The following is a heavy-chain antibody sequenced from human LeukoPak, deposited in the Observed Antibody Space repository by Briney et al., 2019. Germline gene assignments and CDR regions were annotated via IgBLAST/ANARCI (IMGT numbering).Heavy chain of an antibody. Sequence: GGSLRLSCAASGFTFSSYWMNWARQAPGKGLEWVAVISYDGSNKYYADSVKGRFTISRDNSKNTLYLQMNSLRAEDTAVYYCAKDYSGSYYSPPALDYWGQGTLVTVSS. D-gene: IGHD1-26*01. CDR2: ISYDGSNK. V-gene: IGHV3-30*18. CDR1: GFTFSSYW. CDR3: AKDYSGSYYSPPALDY. J-gene: IGHJ4*02.